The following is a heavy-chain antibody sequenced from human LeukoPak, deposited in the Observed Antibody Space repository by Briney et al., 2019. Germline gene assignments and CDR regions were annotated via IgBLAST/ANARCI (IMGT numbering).Heavy chain of an antibody. Sequence: ASVKVSCKASGYTFTGYYMHWVRQAPGQGLEWMGWINPNSGGTNYAQKFQGRVTMTRDTSISTAYMELSRLRSDDTAVYYCARDNPIQLWLVYYYYGMDVWGQGPTVTVSS. V-gene: IGHV1-2*02. CDR2: INPNSGGT. D-gene: IGHD5-18*01. CDR3: ARDNPIQLWLVYYYYGMDV. J-gene: IGHJ6*02. CDR1: GYTFTGYY.